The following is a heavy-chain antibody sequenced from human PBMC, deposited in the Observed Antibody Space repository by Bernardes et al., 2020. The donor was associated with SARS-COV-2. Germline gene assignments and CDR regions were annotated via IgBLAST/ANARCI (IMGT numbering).Heavy chain of an antibody. CDR2: INRNGGDI. V-gene: IGHV3-20*04. D-gene: IGHD5-18*01. CDR1: GSSFDDHG. J-gene: IGHJ4*02. Sequence: GGSLRLSRAASGSSFDDHGMSWVRQAPGKGLEWVSGINRNGGDIDYTDSVKGRFTISRDNAKKSLYLQMNSLRADDTALYYCARGYNYGPFDSWGQGTLVTVSS. CDR3: ARGYNYGPFDS.